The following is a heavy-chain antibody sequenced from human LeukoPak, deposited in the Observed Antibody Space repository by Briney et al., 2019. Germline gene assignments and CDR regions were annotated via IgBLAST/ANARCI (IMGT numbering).Heavy chain of an antibody. CDR2: IITIFGAA. CDR3: ARHSGQWVGRDVLDY. J-gene: IGHJ4*02. CDR1: RGTLRSYA. Sequence: SLKVSSKASRGTLRSYAISSVRQAPGHRVKCRGGIITIFGAANYAQKFQGRVRITADESTSTAYMVLSSLRSEDTAVYYGARHSGQWVGRDVLDYWGQGTLVTVSS. D-gene: IGHD6-19*01. V-gene: IGHV1-69*13.